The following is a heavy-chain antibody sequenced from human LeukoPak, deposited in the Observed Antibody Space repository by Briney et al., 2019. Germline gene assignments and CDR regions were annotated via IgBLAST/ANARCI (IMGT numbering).Heavy chain of an antibody. CDR2: THHSGAT. J-gene: IGHJ4*02. Sequence: PSETLSLTCSASGVSITSNYWSWIRQPPGKGLEWLGYTHHSGATSYNPSLKSRSTMSLDTSNNQFSLKLSSVTAADTAVYYCARSSGHSYGDFDYWGQGNLVTVSS. V-gene: IGHV4-59*01. CDR1: GVSITSNY. D-gene: IGHD5-18*01. CDR3: ARSSGHSYGDFDY.